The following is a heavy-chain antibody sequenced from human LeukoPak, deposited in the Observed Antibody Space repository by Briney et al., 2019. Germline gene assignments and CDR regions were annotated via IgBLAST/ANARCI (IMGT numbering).Heavy chain of an antibody. Sequence: GGSLRLSCAASGFTFSSYWITWVRQAPGKGLEWVAVIWYDGSNKYYADSVKGRFTISRDNSKNTLYLQMNSLRAEDTAVYYCARLNKNYYYGMDVWGQGTTVTVSS. J-gene: IGHJ6*02. V-gene: IGHV3-33*08. CDR2: IWYDGSNK. CDR3: ARLNKNYYYGMDV. CDR1: GFTFSSYW.